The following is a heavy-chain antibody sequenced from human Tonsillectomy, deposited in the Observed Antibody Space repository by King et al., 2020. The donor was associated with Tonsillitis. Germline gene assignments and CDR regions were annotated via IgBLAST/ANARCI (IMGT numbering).Heavy chain of an antibody. V-gene: IGHV3-11*05. D-gene: IGHD6-13*01. CDR3: ARDISAAGTDY. CDR2: ISNSGSYT. CDR1: GFTFSDYY. J-gene: IGHJ4*02. Sequence: HVQLVESGGGLVKPGGSLRLSCAASGFTFSDYYMSWIRQAPGKGLEWVSHISNSGSYTNYADSVKGRFTICRNNAKNSLYLQMSSLRAEDTAVYYCARDISAAGTDYWGQGTLVTVSS.